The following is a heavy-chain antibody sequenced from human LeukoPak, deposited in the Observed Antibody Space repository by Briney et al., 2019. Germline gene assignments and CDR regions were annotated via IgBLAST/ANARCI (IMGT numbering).Heavy chain of an antibody. D-gene: IGHD3-10*01. CDR2: ISGSGGST. Sequence: PGGSLRLSCAASGFTFSSYAMSWVRQAPGKGLEWVSAISGSGGSTYYADSVKGRFTISRDNSKNTLYLQMNSLRAEDTAVYYCTTDHTWYYYGSGSYYWFDYWGQGTLVTVSS. CDR3: TTDHTWYYYGSGSYYWFDY. V-gene: IGHV3-23*01. CDR1: GFTFSSYA. J-gene: IGHJ4*02.